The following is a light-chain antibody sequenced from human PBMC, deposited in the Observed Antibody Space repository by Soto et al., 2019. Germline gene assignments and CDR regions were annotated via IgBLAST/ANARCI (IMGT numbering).Light chain of an antibody. J-gene: IGKJ1*01. CDR2: GAS. Sequence: EIVMTQSPATLSVSPGERATLSCRASQSVSSNLAWYQQKPGQAPRLLIYGASTRATGIPARFSGSGSGTKVSITISSLQSADFAVYYCQQYSNWPPWTFGQGTKVEIK. CDR1: QSVSSN. V-gene: IGKV3-15*01. CDR3: QQYSNWPPWT.